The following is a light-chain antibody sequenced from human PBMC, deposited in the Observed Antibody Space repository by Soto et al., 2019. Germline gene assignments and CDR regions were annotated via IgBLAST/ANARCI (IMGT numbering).Light chain of an antibody. CDR3: QQSYSTLT. CDR2: AAS. CDR1: QTISDY. V-gene: IGKV1-39*01. J-gene: IGKJ3*01. Sequence: DIQMTQSPSSLSASLGDRVTITCRTSQTISDYLNCYQHKPGKAPKLLISAASSLKSGVPSRFSGSGSGTDFTLTISSLQPEDFATYSCQQSYSTLTFGPGTKVDV.